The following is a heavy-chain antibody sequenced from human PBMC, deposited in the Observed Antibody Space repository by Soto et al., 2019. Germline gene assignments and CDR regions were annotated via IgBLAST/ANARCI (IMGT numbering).Heavy chain of an antibody. V-gene: IGHV4-34*01. CDR2: INHSGST. D-gene: IGHD3-16*01. CDR3: ARAWGGVPDY. CDR1: GGSFSGYY. J-gene: IGHJ4*02. Sequence: QVQLQQWGAGLLKPSETLSLTCAVYGGSFSGYYWSWIRQPPGKGLEWIGEINHSGSTNYNPSLKGRLTISVDTSTNQFSLKLSSVTAADTAVYYCARAWGGVPDYWGQGTLVTVSS.